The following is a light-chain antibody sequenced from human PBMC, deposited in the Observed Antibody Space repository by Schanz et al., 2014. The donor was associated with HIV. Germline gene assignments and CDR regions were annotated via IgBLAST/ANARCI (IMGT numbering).Light chain of an antibody. V-gene: IGLV1-40*01. J-gene: IGLJ2*01. CDR1: STNIGEDYD. CDR2: DTT. Sequence: QSVLAQPPSVSGAPGQRVAISCTGSSTNIGEDYDVHWYRLIPGATPELVLFDTTNRPSGVPDRFSGSKSGFSASLVITDLQAEDEGDYYCQSFDDSLGAVVFGGGTKLTVL. CDR3: QSFDDSLGAVV.